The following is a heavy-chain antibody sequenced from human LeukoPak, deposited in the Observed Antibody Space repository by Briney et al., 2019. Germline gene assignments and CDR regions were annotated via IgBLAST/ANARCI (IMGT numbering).Heavy chain of an antibody. CDR2: IIPLFGTA. CDR3: AREFYDSSAGSWFDP. D-gene: IGHD3-22*01. V-gene: IGHV1-69*06. Sequence: ASLKVSCKASGGIVNRYAISWVRQAPRQGLEWLGRIIPLFGTAKYAEKFQGRVTITADKSTNTSYMELSSLRSDDTAVYYCAREFYDSSAGSWFDPWGQGTLVTVSS. CDR1: GGIVNRYA. J-gene: IGHJ5*02.